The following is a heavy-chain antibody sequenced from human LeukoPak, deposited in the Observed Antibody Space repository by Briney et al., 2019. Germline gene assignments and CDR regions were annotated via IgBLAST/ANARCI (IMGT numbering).Heavy chain of an antibody. CDR1: GFTFSSYA. Sequence: GESLRLSCAASGFTFSSYAMSWVRQAPGKGLEWVSASGSGTNTYYADSVKGRFTISRDNSKNSLYLQMNSLRAEDTAVYYCASAGYSYGAFFDWGQGTLVTVSS. J-gene: IGHJ4*02. CDR2: SGSGTNT. CDR3: ASAGYSYGAFFD. V-gene: IGHV3-23*01. D-gene: IGHD5-18*01.